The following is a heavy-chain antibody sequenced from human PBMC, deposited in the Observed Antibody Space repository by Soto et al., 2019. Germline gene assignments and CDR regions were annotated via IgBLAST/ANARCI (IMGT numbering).Heavy chain of an antibody. D-gene: IGHD5-18*01. CDR2: ISSSSSYI. CDR1: GFTFTSYS. V-gene: IGHV3-21*01. CDR3: ARDQPGYSYGYGLGY. J-gene: IGHJ4*02. Sequence: GGSLGLSCAAYGFTFTSYSMTWVRQAPGKGLAWVSSISSSSSYIYYADSVKGRVTISRDNAKNSLYLQMNSLRAEDTAVYYCARDQPGYSYGYGLGYWGQGT.